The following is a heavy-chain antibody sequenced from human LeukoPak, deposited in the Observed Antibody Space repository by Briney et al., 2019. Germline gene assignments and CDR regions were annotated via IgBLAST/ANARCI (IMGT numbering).Heavy chain of an antibody. J-gene: IGHJ4*02. CDR2: IIPIFGTA. Sequence: SVKVSCKASGGTFSSYAISWVRQAPGQGLEWMGGIIPIFGTANYAQKFQGRVTITADESTSTAYMELSSLRSEDTAVYYCATDPGGYSSSWYIDWGQGTLVTVSS. D-gene: IGHD6-13*01. CDR3: ATDPGGYSSSWYID. V-gene: IGHV1-69*13. CDR1: GGTFSSYA.